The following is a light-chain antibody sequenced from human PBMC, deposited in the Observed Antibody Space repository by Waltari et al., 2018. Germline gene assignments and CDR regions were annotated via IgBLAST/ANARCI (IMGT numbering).Light chain of an antibody. J-gene: IGKJ1*01. CDR2: GAP. Sequence: EIVMTQSPATLSVSPGERATLSCRASHSISSNLAWYQHKPGQPPRLLIYGAPTRATGIPARFSGSGSEREFTLTISGLQSEDFAVYYCQRYDNWPPWTFGQGTRVEI. CDR1: HSISSN. V-gene: IGKV3-15*01. CDR3: QRYDNWPPWT.